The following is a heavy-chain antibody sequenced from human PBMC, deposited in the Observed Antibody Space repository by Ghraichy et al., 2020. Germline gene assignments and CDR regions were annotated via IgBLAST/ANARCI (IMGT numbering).Heavy chain of an antibody. CDR1: GFSFSDYY. CDR3: ARGSGTYPGDSFDI. J-gene: IGHJ3*02. V-gene: IGHV3-11*01. D-gene: IGHD1-26*01. CDR2: ISNGGSIL. Sequence: GGSLRLSCAASGFSFSDYYMSSIRQAPGKGLEWVSYISNGGSILYYADSVKGRFTISRDTAKNSLYLQMNSLRAEDTAVYYCARGSGTYPGDSFDIWGQGTMVTVSS.